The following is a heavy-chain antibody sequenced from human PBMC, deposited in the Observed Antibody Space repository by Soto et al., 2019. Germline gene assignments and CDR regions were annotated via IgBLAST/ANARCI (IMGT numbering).Heavy chain of an antibody. CDR1: GGTFSNYA. Sequence: ASVKVSCKASGGTFSNYAISWVRQAPSQGLEWMGGIIPIFNTANYAQKFQGRVRITADKSTSTDYMEMRRLRSEDTAVYYCARGLVVPAGIRYYYYGMDVWGKGTTVTVAS. CDR2: IIPIFNTA. V-gene: IGHV1-69*06. CDR3: ARGLVVPAGIRYYYYGMDV. D-gene: IGHD2-2*01. J-gene: IGHJ6*04.